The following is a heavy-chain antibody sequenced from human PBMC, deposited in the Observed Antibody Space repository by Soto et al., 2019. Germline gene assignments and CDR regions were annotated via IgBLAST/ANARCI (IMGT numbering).Heavy chain of an antibody. Sequence: SETLSLTCAVSGYSISSGYYWGWIRQPPGKGLEWIGSIYHSGSTYYNPSLKSRVTISVDTSKNQFSLKLSSVTAADTAVYYCARYYILTGYLFGLDYWGQGTLVTVSS. D-gene: IGHD3-9*01. CDR2: IYHSGST. J-gene: IGHJ4*02. V-gene: IGHV4-38-2*01. CDR3: ARYYILTGYLFGLDY. CDR1: GYSISSGYY.